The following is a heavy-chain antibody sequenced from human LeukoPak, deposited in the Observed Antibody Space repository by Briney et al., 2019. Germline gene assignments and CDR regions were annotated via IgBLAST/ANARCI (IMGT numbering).Heavy chain of an antibody. Sequence: SETLSLTCAVYGGSFSGYYWSWIRQPPGKGLEWIGEINHSGSTNYNPSLKSRVTISVDASKNQFSLKLSSVTAADTAVYYCARAVLEGITILGVVIIVPKTYYMDVWGKGTTVTVSS. V-gene: IGHV4-34*01. D-gene: IGHD3-3*01. CDR2: INHSGST. J-gene: IGHJ6*03. CDR1: GGSFSGYY. CDR3: ARAVLEGITILGVVIIVPKTYYMDV.